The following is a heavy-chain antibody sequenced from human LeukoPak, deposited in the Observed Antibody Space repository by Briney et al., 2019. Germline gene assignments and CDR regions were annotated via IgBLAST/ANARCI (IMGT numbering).Heavy chain of an antibody. CDR1: GFIVSSDH. V-gene: IGHV3-53*01. CDR3: AREAEILTGYRPTYYYYYMDV. D-gene: IGHD3-9*01. Sequence: PGGSLRLSXAASGFIVSSDHMSWVGQAPGKGLEWVSAIHSGGTTYYADSVRGRFTISRDNRKNTLYLQMNSLRGEDTAIYYCAREAEILTGYRPTYYYYYMDVWGKGTTVTVSS. J-gene: IGHJ6*03. CDR2: IHSGGTT.